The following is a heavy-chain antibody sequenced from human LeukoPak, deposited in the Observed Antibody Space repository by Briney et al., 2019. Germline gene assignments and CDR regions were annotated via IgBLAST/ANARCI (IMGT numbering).Heavy chain of an antibody. CDR1: GFTFSSYW. J-gene: IGHJ4*02. Sequence: GGSLRPSCAASGFTFSSYWMSWVRQAPGKGLEWVANIKEDGSQKNYVDSVKGRFTISRDNAKKSLYLQMISLRAEDTAVYYCARDRPSGSYDYWGQGALVTVSS. CDR3: ARDRPSGSYDY. CDR2: IKEDGSQK. V-gene: IGHV3-7*01. D-gene: IGHD1-26*01.